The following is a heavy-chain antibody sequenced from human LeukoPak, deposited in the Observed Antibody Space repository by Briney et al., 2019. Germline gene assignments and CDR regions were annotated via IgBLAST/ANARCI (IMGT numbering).Heavy chain of an antibody. Sequence: PGGSLRLSCAASGFTLSTYAMHWVRQAPGKGLVWVSRINRDGSITKYADSVKGRFTVSRDNAKNTLDLQMNSLRAEDTAVYYCARDKKSGESSEIDYWGQGTLVTVSS. CDR2: INRDGSIT. CDR3: ARDKKSGESSEIDY. V-gene: IGHV3-74*01. D-gene: IGHD3-10*01. CDR1: GFTLSTYA. J-gene: IGHJ4*02.